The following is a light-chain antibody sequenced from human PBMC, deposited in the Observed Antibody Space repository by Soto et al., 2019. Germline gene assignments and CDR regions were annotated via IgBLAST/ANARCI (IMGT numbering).Light chain of an antibody. V-gene: IGLV2-14*02. J-gene: IGLJ1*01. CDR3: SSYAGSSNV. Sequence: ALAQPASVSGSPGQSITISCTGTSSDVGAYNSVSWYQQHPHKAPQVIIYKGTQRPSGVSNRFSGSTSGNAASLTISGIKADDEADYYCSSYAGSSNVFGTGTKV. CDR1: SSDVGAYNS. CDR2: KGT.